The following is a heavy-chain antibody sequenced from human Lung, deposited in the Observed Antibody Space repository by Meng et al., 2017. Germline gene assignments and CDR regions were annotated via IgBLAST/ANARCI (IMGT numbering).Heavy chain of an antibody. CDR2: IYHSGGT. V-gene: IGHV4-4*02. Sequence: QVQLQVSGPGLVKPSGTLSLTFGVSGGSISSSNWWSWVRQPPGKGLEWIGEIYHSGGTKYNPSLKSRVTISVDKSKNQFSLKLSSVTAADTAVYYCARGLGEAVVPRTMFDYWGQGTLVTVSS. CDR3: ARGLGEAVVPRTMFDY. D-gene: IGHD2-2*01. J-gene: IGHJ4*02. CDR1: GGSISSSNW.